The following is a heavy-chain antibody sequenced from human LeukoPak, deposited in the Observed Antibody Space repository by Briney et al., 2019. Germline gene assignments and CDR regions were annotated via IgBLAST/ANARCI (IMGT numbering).Heavy chain of an antibody. CDR2: IYPGDSDT. Sequence: PGEPLNISCKGSGYPFSISWIGWVRQLPGKGLEWMGMIYPGDSDTRYSPSFQGQVTISADKSISTAYLQWSSLKASDTAMYYCARIVSCSDTSCNALDYWGQGTLVTVSS. CDR1: GYPFSISW. D-gene: IGHD2-2*01. CDR3: ARIVSCSDTSCNALDY. J-gene: IGHJ4*02. V-gene: IGHV5-51*03.